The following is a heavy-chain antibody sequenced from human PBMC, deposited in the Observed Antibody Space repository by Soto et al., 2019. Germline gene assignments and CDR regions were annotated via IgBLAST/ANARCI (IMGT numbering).Heavy chain of an antibody. CDR1: GFTFSSYG. CDR3: ARDEDRPDY. CDR2: IWYDGSNK. V-gene: IGHV3-33*01. Sequence: QVQLVESGGGVVQPGRSLRLSCAASGFTFSSYGMHWVRQAPGKGLEWVAVIWYDGSNKYYVDSVKGRFTISRDNSKKTLYLQMNSLRAEDTAVYYCARDEDRPDYWGQGTLVNVSP. D-gene: IGHD2-15*01. J-gene: IGHJ4*02.